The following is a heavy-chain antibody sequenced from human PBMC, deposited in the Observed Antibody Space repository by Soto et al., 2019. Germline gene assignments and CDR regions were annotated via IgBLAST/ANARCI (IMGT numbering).Heavy chain of an antibody. V-gene: IGHV1-46*01. CDR2: INPSGGST. CDR1: GYTFTSYY. J-gene: IGHJ4*02. Sequence: QVQLVQSGAEVKKPGASVKVSCKASGYTFTSYYMHWVRQAPGQGLEWMGIINPSGGSTSYAQKFQGRVTMTRDTSTGTVYMELSSLRSEDTAVYYCARRIAYSSSWCQAMSAFDYWGQGTLVTVSS. CDR3: ARRIAYSSSWCQAMSAFDY. D-gene: IGHD6-13*01.